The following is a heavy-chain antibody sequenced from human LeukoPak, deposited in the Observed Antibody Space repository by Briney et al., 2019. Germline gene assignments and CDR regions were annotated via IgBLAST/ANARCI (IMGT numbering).Heavy chain of an antibody. CDR1: GGSISSSSYY. J-gene: IGHJ4*02. CDR3: ARGTVYFDY. CDR2: IYSGGST. Sequence: ETLSLTCTVSGGSISSSSYYWGWIRQPPGKGLEWVSVIYSGGSTYYADSVKGRFTISRDNSKNTLYLQMNSLRAEDTAVYYCARGTVYFDYWGQGTLVTVSS. V-gene: IGHV3-53*01. D-gene: IGHD1-1*01.